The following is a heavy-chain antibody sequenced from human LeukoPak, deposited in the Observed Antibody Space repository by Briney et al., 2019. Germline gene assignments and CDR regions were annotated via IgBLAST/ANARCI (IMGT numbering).Heavy chain of an antibody. CDR1: GFSFSGYS. D-gene: IGHD2-21*01. V-gene: IGHV3-48*04. Sequence: GGSLRLSCAASGFSFSGYSMNWVRQAPGKGLDWVSYISSGSRTIFYAESVKGRFTISRDNAKNLLYLEMSSLRAEDTAVYYCVRESIRGTRDFDYWGQGTLVTVSS. CDR2: ISSGSRTI. J-gene: IGHJ4*02. CDR3: VRESIRGTRDFDY.